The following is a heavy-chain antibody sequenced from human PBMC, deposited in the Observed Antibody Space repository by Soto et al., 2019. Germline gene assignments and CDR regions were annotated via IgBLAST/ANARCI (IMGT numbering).Heavy chain of an antibody. V-gene: IGHV3-23*01. CDR1: GFTFSSYA. D-gene: IGHD4-17*01. CDR3: ITAVTASLFDY. Sequence: GGSLRLSCAASGFTFSSYAMNWVRQAPGKGLEWVSSISGSGGSTYYADSVKGRFAISRDNSKNTLYLQLNSLRAEDTAVYYCITAVTASLFDYWGQGTLVTAPQ. J-gene: IGHJ4*02. CDR2: ISGSGGST.